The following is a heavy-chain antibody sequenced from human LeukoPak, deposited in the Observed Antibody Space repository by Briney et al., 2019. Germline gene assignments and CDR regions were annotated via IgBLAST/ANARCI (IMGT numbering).Heavy chain of an antibody. CDR2: MNPNSGNT. V-gene: IGHV1-8*01. Sequence: ASVKVSCKASGYTFTSYDINWVRQATGQGLEWMGWMNPNSGNTGYAQKFQGRVTMTRNTSISTAYMELSSLKASDTAMYYCARNTYYDILTGYYPNWFDPWGQGTLVTVSS. CDR1: GYTFTSYD. CDR3: ARNTYYDILTGYYPNWFDP. J-gene: IGHJ5*02. D-gene: IGHD3-9*01.